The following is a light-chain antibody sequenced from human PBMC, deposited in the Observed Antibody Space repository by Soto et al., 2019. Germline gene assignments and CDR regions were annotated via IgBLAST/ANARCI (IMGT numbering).Light chain of an antibody. J-gene: IGLJ2*01. CDR1: NSDVGGYNY. CDR2: DVS. CDR3: SSYTSSSTHVV. Sequence: QSALTQPASVSGSPGQSITISCTGTNSDVGGYNYVSWYQQHPGKAPTLMIYDVSNRPSGVSNRFSGSKSGNTASLTISGLQAEDESDYYCSSYTSSSTHVVFGGGTKVTVL. V-gene: IGLV2-14*01.